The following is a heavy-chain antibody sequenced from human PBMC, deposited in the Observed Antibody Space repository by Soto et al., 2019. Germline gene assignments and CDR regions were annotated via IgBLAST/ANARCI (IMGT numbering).Heavy chain of an antibody. J-gene: IGHJ5*02. CDR2: IYSDGTT. V-gene: IGHV4-4*07. CDR3: ARDRGYRSGSFGS. CDR1: GGSISGYY. D-gene: IGHD5-18*01. Sequence: ETLALTCIVSGGSISGYYWSWIRQPAGKELEWIGRIYSDGTTNYNPSLKGRGTMSVDTSKKQISLKLTSVTAADTAVYYCARDRGYRSGSFGSWGKGVLVTVSS.